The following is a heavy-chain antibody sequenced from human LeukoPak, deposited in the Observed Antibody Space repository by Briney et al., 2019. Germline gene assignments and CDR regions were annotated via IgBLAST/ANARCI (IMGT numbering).Heavy chain of an antibody. V-gene: IGHV4-59*01. CDR3: ARGGWSLDL. CDR1: GGSISPYY. CDR2: IYYSGST. J-gene: IGHJ2*01. D-gene: IGHD3-16*01. Sequence: PSATLSLTCTVSGGSISPYYWSWIRQPPGKGLECIGYIYYSGSTNYSPSLKSRVTISVDTSKNQFSLKLSSVTAADTAVYYCARGGWSLDLWGRGTLVTVSS.